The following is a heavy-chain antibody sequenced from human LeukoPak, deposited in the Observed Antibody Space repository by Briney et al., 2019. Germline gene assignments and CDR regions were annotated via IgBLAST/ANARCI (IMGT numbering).Heavy chain of an antibody. J-gene: IGHJ3*02. CDR1: GYTFTNNW. CDR3: ARDHNWNDHAFDI. Sequence: GASVKVSCKAFGYTFTNNWMHWVRQAPGQGPEWMGLISPTGGSTAYAQKFQGRVTLTRDMSTSTDYLELSSLRSEDTAVYYCARDHNWNDHAFDIWGQGTMVTVSS. D-gene: IGHD1-20*01. V-gene: IGHV1-46*01. CDR2: ISPTGGST.